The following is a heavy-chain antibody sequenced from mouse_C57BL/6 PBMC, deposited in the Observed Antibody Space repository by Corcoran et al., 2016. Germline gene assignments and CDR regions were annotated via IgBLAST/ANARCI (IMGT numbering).Heavy chain of an antibody. D-gene: IGHD2-5*01. CDR3: ARDYSNYGWFVY. J-gene: IGHJ3*01. V-gene: IGHV9-3*01. Sequence: QIQLVQSGPELKKPGETVKISCKASGYTFTTYGMSWVKQAPGKGLKWMGWINTYSGVPTYADDSKGRFAFSLETSASTAYLQINHLKNEDTATYFCARDYSNYGWFVYWGQGTLVTVSA. CDR2: INTYSGVP. CDR1: GYTFTTYG.